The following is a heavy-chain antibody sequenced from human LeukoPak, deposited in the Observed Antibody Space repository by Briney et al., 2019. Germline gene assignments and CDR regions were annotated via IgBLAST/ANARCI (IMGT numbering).Heavy chain of an antibody. D-gene: IGHD3-9*01. CDR1: GGSISSYY. V-gene: IGHV4-59*08. J-gene: IGHJ4*02. CDR3: ASSYYDILTGYYTFFDY. CDR2: IYYSGST. Sequence: SETLSLTCTVSGGSISSYYWSWIRQPPGKGLEWIGYIYYSGSTNYNPSLKSRVTISVDTSKNQFSLKLSSVTAADTAVYYCASSYYDILTGYYTFFDYWGQGTRVTVSS.